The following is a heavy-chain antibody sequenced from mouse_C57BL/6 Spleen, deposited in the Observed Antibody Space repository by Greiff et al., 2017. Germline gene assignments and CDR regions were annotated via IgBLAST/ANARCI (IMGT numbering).Heavy chain of an antibody. D-gene: IGHD2-3*01. CDR1: GYTFTSYW. J-gene: IGHJ3*01. Sequence: VQLQQSGAELVKPGASVKMSCKASGYTFTSYWMHWVKQRHGRGLEWIGRIDPNSGGTKYNEKFKGKATLTVDKASSTAYMQLSSLTSEDSAVYYCARERDYDDGEEFGYWGKGTLVTVSA. CDR3: ARERDYDDGEEFGY. CDR2: IDPNSGGT. V-gene: IGHV1-62-3*01.